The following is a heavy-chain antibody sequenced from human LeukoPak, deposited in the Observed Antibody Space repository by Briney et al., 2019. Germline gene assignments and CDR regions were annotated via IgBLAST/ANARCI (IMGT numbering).Heavy chain of an antibody. CDR1: GFTFSSYA. CDR3: AKDRKVRGVIPTYYYYGMDV. CDR2: ISGSGGST. D-gene: IGHD3-10*01. Sequence: PGGSLRLSCAASGFTFSSYAMSWVRQAPGKGLEWVSAISGSGGSTYYADSVKGRFTISRDNSKNTLYLQMNSLRAEDTAVYYCAKDRKVRGVIPTYYYYGMDVWGQGTTVTVSS. J-gene: IGHJ6*02. V-gene: IGHV3-23*01.